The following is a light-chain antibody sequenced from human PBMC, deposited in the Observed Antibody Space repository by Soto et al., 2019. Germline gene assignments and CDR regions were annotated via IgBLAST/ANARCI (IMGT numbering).Light chain of an antibody. CDR3: QQYDNWQWT. CDR2: GAS. V-gene: IGKV3-15*01. CDR1: QSIGDT. J-gene: IGKJ1*01. Sequence: EIVMTQSPATLSVSPGGRATLSCRASQSIGDTLAWYQQKPGQAPRLVIHGASSRVTGLPARFSGSGSGTDFTLTISSLQSDDFEVYYCQQYDNWQWTFGQGTKVDI.